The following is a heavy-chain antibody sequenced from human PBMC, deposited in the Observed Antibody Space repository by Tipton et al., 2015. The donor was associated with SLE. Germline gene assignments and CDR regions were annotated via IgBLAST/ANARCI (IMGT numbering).Heavy chain of an antibody. J-gene: IGHJ4*02. V-gene: IGHV1-18*01. CDR3: ARAQGDH. Sequence: QSGAEVKKPGASVKVSCKASGYTFTSYGINWVRQAPGQGLEWMGWSSAYNGNTNYAQKLQGRVTITTDTATSTAYMELRRLRTDDTAVYYCARAQGDHWGQGTLVTVSS. CDR1: GYTFTSYG. CDR2: SSAYNGNT.